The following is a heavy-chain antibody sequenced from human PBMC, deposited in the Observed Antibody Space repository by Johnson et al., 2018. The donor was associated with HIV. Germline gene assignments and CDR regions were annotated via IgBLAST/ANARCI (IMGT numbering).Heavy chain of an antibody. J-gene: IGHJ3*02. CDR2: IGTAGDT. CDR3: AKAFSTFHDAFDI. V-gene: IGHV3-13*01. CDR1: GFSVSTYD. Sequence: VQLVESGGGLVQPGGSLRLSCAASGFSVSTYDMHWVRQATGKGLDWVSVIGTAGDTYYLGSVKGRFTISRENAKNSLYLQMNSLRAEDTAVYFCAKAFSTFHDAFDIWGQGTMVTVSS. D-gene: IGHD2/OR15-2a*01.